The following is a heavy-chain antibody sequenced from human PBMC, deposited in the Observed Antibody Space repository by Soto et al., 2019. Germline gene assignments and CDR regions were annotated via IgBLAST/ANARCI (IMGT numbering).Heavy chain of an antibody. Sequence: GGSLRLSCAASGFTFSSYWIHWVRQVPGQSPVWVSRICDDGSTTNYADSVRGRFTISRDNSKNILYLQMNNLKPDDTAIYYFTPGPTADSSAPVAHWGQGTPVTVSS. J-gene: IGHJ5*02. CDR1: GFTFSSYW. V-gene: IGHV3-74*01. CDR3: TPGPTADSSAPVAH. CDR2: ICDDGSTT.